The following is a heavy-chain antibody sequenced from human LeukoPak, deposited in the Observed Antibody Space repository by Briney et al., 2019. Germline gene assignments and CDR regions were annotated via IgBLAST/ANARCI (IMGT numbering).Heavy chain of an antibody. D-gene: IGHD3-22*01. V-gene: IGHV4-31*03. CDR2: CYYSENT. J-gene: IGHJ3*02. CDR3: ARLMTYYYQGSGYYYNINSLYDAFDI. Sequence: PSEPLSLTCTVSGAPLSGGGYYWRSIRQHPGEVVEWVWYCYYSENTHYNPSLKSRLIISIDPSENQFSLRLSSVTAADTAVYYCARLMTYYYQGSGYYYNINSLYDAFDIWGQGTLVTVSS. CDR1: GAPLSGGGYY.